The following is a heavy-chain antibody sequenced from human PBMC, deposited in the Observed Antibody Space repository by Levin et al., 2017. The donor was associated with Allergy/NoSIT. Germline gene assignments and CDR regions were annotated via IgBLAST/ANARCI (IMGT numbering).Heavy chain of an antibody. CDR1: GFTFSSYW. V-gene: IGHV3-7*01. CDR3: ASQSGSYYHYFDY. CDR2: IKQDGSEK. Sequence: QSGGSLRLSCAASGFTFSSYWMSWVRQAPGKGLEWVANIKQDGSEKYYVDSVKGRFTISRDNAKNSLYLQMNSLRAEDTAVYYCASQSGSYYHYFDYWGQGTLVTVSS. J-gene: IGHJ4*02. D-gene: IGHD1-26*01.